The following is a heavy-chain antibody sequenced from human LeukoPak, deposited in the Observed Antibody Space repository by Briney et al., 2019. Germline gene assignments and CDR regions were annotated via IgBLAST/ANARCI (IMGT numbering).Heavy chain of an antibody. Sequence: GGSLRLSCAASGFTFSNYAMSWVRQAPGKGLEWVSAITASGASTYYADSVKGRFTISRDNAKNSLYLQMNSLRAEDTAVYYCARLGYYDSSGYSKSYFDYWGQGTLVTVSS. J-gene: IGHJ4*02. V-gene: IGHV3-23*01. CDR3: ARLGYYDSSGYSKSYFDY. CDR2: ITASGAST. D-gene: IGHD3-22*01. CDR1: GFTFSNYA.